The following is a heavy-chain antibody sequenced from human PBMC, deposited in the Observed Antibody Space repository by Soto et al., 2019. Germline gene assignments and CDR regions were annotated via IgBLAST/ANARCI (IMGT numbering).Heavy chain of an antibody. J-gene: IGHJ4*02. CDR1: GFTFSSYW. V-gene: IGHV3-7*01. CDR3: VRDDFGLGIDY. CDR2: IKQDGSEK. D-gene: IGHD1-26*01. Sequence: GGSLRLSCAASGFTFSSYWMSWVRQAPGKGLEWVANIKQDGSEKYYVDSVKGRFTISRDNAKNTLYLQMNSLRAEDTAVYYYVRDDFGLGIDYWGLGTLVTVSS.